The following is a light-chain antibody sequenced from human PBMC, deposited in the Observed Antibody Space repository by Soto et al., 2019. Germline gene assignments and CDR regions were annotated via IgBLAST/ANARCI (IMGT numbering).Light chain of an antibody. CDR1: SSNIGNNY. J-gene: IGLJ1*01. CDR2: DNY. Sequence: QSVLTQPPSVSAAPGQNVTISCSGTSSNIGNNYVSWYQHLPGTAPRILIYDNYKRPSGITDRFSGLKSGTSATLGITGLQTGDEADYYCGTWDTSLRVFYVFGSGTKLTVL. CDR3: GTWDTSLRVFYV. V-gene: IGLV1-51*01.